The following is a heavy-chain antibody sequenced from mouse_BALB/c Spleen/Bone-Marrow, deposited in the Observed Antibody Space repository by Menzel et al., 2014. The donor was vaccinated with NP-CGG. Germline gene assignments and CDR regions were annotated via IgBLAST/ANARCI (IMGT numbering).Heavy chain of an antibody. CDR1: GFTFSGYT. V-gene: IGHV5-6-4*01. CDR3: TRDGKGNYDYAMDY. Sequence: EVMLVESGGGLVKPGGSLKLSCAASGFTFSGYTMSWVRQTPEKRLEWVATISSGGSYTYYPDSVKGRFTISRDNAKNTLYLQMSSLKSEDTAMYYCTRDGKGNYDYAMDYWGQGTSVTVSS. D-gene: IGHD2-1*01. J-gene: IGHJ4*01. CDR2: ISSGGSYT.